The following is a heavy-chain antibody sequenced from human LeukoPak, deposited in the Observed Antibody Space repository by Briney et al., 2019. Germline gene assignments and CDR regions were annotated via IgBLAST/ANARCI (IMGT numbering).Heavy chain of an antibody. CDR1: GYTFSNYG. CDR3: ARSGRSWYDWSDP. D-gene: IGHD6-13*01. CDR2: ISDYNSNR. Sequence: WASVKVSCKASGYTFSNYGINWLRQAPGQGLEWMGWISDYNSNRNYVQKFQGRFTLTADTSSSTAYIELRSLTSDDTATYYCARSGRSWYDWSDPWGQGTQVTVSA. J-gene: IGHJ5*02. V-gene: IGHV1-18*01.